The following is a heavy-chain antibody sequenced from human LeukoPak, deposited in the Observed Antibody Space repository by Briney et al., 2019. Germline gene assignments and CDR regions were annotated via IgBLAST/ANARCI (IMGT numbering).Heavy chain of an antibody. J-gene: IGHJ4*02. V-gene: IGHV3-30-3*01. CDR2: ISYDGSNK. CDR1: GFTFSSYA. CDR3: AKGDDYGDY. Sequence: GRSLRPSCAASGFTFSSYAMHWVRQAPGKGLEWVAVISYDGSNKYYADSVKGRFTISRDNSKNTLYLQMNSLRAEDTAVYYCAKGDDYGDYWGQGTLVTVSS.